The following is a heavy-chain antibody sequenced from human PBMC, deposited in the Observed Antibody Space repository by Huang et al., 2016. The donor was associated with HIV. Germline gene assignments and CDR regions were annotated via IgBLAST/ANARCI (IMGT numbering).Heavy chain of an antibody. V-gene: IGHV4-39*01. CDR2: MYYSGSP. CDR3: TRQRIAIYGLDI. J-gene: IGHJ6*02. CDR1: GDSISSLSSY. Sequence: QMQLQESGPGLVKPSETLALTCIVSGDSISSLSSYWGWIGQPPGKGLGWIGGMYYSGSPMYNPSRKSRVTISVDTSENQFSLRLKSVTAADTALYYCTRQRIAIYGLDIWGQGAAVTVSS. D-gene: IGHD2-21*01.